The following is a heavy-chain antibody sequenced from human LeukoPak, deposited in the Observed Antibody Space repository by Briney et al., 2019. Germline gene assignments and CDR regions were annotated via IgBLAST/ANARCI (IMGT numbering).Heavy chain of an antibody. Sequence: PSETLSLICTVSGDSISSYNYFWGWIRQPPGKGLEWVGSIYYRGNTYYNPSLKSRVTLSADTSKNQFSLKVTSVTAADTAVYYCARASSGYYWDFDYWGQGGLVTVSS. V-gene: IGHV4-39*01. CDR2: IYYRGNT. CDR1: GDSISSYNYF. CDR3: ARASSGYYWDFDY. J-gene: IGHJ4*02. D-gene: IGHD3-22*01.